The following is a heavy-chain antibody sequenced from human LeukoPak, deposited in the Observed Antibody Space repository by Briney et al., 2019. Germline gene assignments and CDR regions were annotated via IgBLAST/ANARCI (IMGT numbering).Heavy chain of an antibody. J-gene: IGHJ6*03. Sequence: ASVKVSCKASGGTFSSYAISWVRQAPGQGLEWMGGIIPIFGTANYAQKFQGRVTITTDESTSTAYMELRSLRSEDTAVYYCARGTNEGYYYYMDVWGKGTTVTVSS. V-gene: IGHV1-69*05. CDR1: GGTFSSYA. CDR2: IIPIFGTA. D-gene: IGHD1-7*01. CDR3: ARGTNEGYYYYMDV.